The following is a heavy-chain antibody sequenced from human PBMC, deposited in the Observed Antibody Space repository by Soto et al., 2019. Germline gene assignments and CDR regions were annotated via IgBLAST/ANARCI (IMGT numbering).Heavy chain of an antibody. D-gene: IGHD6-13*01. Sequence: GGSLRLSCAASGFTFSSYSMNWVRQAPGKGLEWVSSISSSSSYIYYADSVKGRFTISRDNAKNSLYLQMNSLRAEDTAVYYCARDQGEPGNNPFDYWGQGTLVTVSS. J-gene: IGHJ4*02. CDR3: ARDQGEPGNNPFDY. CDR1: GFTFSSYS. V-gene: IGHV3-21*01. CDR2: ISSSSSYI.